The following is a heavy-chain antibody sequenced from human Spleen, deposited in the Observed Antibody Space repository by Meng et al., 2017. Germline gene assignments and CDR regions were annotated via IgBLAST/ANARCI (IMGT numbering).Heavy chain of an antibody. CDR1: GFSFSTYD. V-gene: IGHV3-64*01. D-gene: IGHD3-10*01. CDR2: ISSNGGST. Sequence: GESLKISCTAFGFSFSTYDIHWVRQAPGKGLEYVSGISSNGGSTYFAKSVKGRFTISRDNAKNSLYLQMNSLRAEDTALYYCAKDIERVRGVMTDAFDIWGQGTMVTVSS. CDR3: AKDIERVRGVMTDAFDI. J-gene: IGHJ3*02.